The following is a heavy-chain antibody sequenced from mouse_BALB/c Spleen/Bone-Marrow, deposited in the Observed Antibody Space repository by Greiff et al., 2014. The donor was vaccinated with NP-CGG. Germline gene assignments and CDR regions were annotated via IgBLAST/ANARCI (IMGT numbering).Heavy chain of an antibody. V-gene: IGHV14-3*02. J-gene: IGHJ1*01. CDR2: IDPANGNT. Sequence: EVQLQESGAELVKPGASVKLSCTVSGFNIKDTYMHWVKQRPEQGLEWIGSIDPANGNTKYDPKFQGKATITAVTSSNTAYLQLSSLTSEDTAVYCCASYRYGWYFDVWGAGTTVTVSS. CDR3: ASYRYGWYFDV. CDR1: GFNIKDTY. D-gene: IGHD2-14*01.